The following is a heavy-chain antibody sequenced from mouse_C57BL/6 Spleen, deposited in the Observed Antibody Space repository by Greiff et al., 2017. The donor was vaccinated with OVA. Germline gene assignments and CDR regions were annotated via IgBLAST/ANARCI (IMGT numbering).Heavy chain of an antibody. CDR2: IDPSDSYT. CDR3: ARCDYGFDY. CDR1: GYTFTRYW. J-gene: IGHJ2*01. V-gene: IGHV1-69*01. Sequence: QVQLQQPGAELVMPGASVTLSCKASGYTFTRYWMHWVKQRPGQGLEWIGAIDPSDSYTNYNQKFKGKSTLTVDKSSSTAYMQLSSLTSEDSAVDYCARCDYGFDYWGQGTTLTVSA. D-gene: IGHD2-4*01.